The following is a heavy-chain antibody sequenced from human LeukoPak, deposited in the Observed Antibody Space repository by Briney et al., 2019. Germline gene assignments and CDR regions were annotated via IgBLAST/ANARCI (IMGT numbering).Heavy chain of an antibody. V-gene: IGHV3-21*05. CDR1: GFTFSSYE. D-gene: IGHD6-13*01. J-gene: IGHJ4*02. CDR3: ATEELVAAGTVLDY. Sequence: PGGSLRLSCAASGFTFSSYEMHWVRQAPGKGLEWVSYISSTSRYIYQADSVKGRFTISRDNAKNSLYLQMNSLRAEDTAMYYCATEELVAAGTVLDYWGQGTLVTVSS. CDR2: ISSTSRYI.